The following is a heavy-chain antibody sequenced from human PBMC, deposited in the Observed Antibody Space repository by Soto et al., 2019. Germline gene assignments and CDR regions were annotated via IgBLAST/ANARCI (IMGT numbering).Heavy chain of an antibody. CDR3: ARGSSEYSSSTGIDP. CDR1: GGTFSNDI. J-gene: IGHJ5*02. Sequence: SVKVSCKTSGGTFSNDIITWVRQAPGQGLEWMGGIIPIFGTANYAQKFQGRVTITADESTSTAYMELSSLRSEDTAVYYCARGSSEYSSSTGIDPWGQGILVTVSS. CDR2: IIPIFGTA. V-gene: IGHV1-69*13. D-gene: IGHD6-6*01.